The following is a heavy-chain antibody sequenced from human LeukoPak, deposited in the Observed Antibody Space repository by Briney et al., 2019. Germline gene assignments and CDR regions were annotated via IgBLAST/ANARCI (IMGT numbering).Heavy chain of an antibody. CDR2: ISSSGSTI. Sequence: GGSLRLSCAASGFTFSSYSMNWVRQAPGKGLEWVSYISSSGSTIYYADSVKGRFTISRDNAKNSLYLQMNSLRAEDTAVYYCARGIAVATAPDYWGQGTLVTVSS. CDR1: GFTFSSYS. V-gene: IGHV3-48*04. J-gene: IGHJ4*02. CDR3: ARGIAVATAPDY. D-gene: IGHD6-19*01.